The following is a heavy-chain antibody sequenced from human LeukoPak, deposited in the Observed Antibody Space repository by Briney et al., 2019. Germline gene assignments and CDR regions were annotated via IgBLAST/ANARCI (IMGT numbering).Heavy chain of an antibody. CDR1: GGTFSSYA. Sequence: GASVKVSCKASGGTFSSYAISWVRQAPGQGLEWMGGIIPIFGTANYAQKFQGRVTITADKSTSTAYMELSSLRSEDTAVYYCARHVGVRRDCYFDYWGQGTLVTVSS. D-gene: IGHD2-21*02. J-gene: IGHJ4*02. V-gene: IGHV1-69*06. CDR2: IIPIFGTA. CDR3: ARHVGVRRDCYFDY.